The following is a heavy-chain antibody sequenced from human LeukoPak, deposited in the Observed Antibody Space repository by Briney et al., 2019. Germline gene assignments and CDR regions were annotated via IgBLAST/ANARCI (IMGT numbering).Heavy chain of an antibody. V-gene: IGHV6-1*01. J-gene: IGHJ5*02. CDR2: TYYRSKWYK. D-gene: IGHD3-10*01. CDR1: GDSVSSSSAA. Sequence: SQTLSLTCAISGDSVSSSSAAWNWIRQSPSRGLEWLGRTYYRSKWYKDYAVSVKSRITITPDTSKNQFSLQLNSVTPEDTAVYYCARTYYYDSGSRNWFGPWGQGTLVTVSS. CDR3: ARTYYYDSGSRNWFGP.